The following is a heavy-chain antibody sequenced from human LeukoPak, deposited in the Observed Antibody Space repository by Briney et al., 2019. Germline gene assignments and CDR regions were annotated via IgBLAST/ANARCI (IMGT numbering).Heavy chain of an antibody. CDR2: IYWDDDK. Sequence: SGPTLVNPTQTLTLTCTFSGFSLSTSGVGVGWIRQPPGKALEWLALIYWDDDKRYSPSLKSRLTITKDTSKNQVVLTMTNMDPVDTATYYCAHAIDRRDILTGYPTGFQHWGQGTLVTVSS. CDR3: AHAIDRRDILTGYPTGFQH. V-gene: IGHV2-5*02. CDR1: GFSLSTSGVG. D-gene: IGHD3-9*01. J-gene: IGHJ1*01.